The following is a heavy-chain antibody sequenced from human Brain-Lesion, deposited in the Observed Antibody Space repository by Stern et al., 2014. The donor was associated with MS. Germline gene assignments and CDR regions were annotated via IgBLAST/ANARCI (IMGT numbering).Heavy chain of an antibody. V-gene: IGHV4-61*02. Sequence: QVQLQESGPGLVKPSQTLSLSCTVSGGSISSGGYYWSWIRQPAGKGLEWIGRIFNSGSTSYNPSLKSRVTISIDPSKNQFSLRLNSMTAADTAVYYCARGRVVPGFQYYATDVWGQGTTVSVSS. D-gene: IGHD2-2*01. J-gene: IGHJ6*02. CDR2: IFNSGST. CDR3: ARGRVVPGFQYYATDV. CDR1: GGSISSGGYY.